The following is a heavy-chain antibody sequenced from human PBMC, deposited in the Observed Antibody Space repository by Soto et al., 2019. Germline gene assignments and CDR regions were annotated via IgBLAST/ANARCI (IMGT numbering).Heavy chain of an antibody. Sequence: QVQLVQSGAEVKKPGSSVKVSCKASGGTFSSYLISWVRQAPGQGLEWMGGIIPMFGTANYAQKFQGRVTITADESTSTAYMELSSLRSEDRALYYCARDPQPSVLTGGIAGYHGLDVWGQGTTVTVAS. CDR2: IIPMFGTA. D-gene: IGHD2-15*01. J-gene: IGHJ6*02. V-gene: IGHV1-69*01. CDR3: ARDPQPSVLTGGIAGYHGLDV. CDR1: GGTFSSYL.